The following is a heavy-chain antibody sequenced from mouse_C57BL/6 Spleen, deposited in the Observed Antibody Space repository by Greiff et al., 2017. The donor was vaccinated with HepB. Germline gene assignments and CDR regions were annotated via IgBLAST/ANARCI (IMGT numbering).Heavy chain of an antibody. Sequence: QVQLQQPGAELVKPGASVKVSCKASGYTFTSYWMHWVKQRPGQGLEWIGRIHPSDSDTNYNQKFKGKATLTVDKSSSTAYMQLSSLPSEDSAVYYCAIPAQAMYYFDYWGQGTTLTVSS. V-gene: IGHV1-74*01. CDR2: IHPSDSDT. CDR3: AIPAQAMYYFDY. J-gene: IGHJ2*01. CDR1: GYTFTSYW. D-gene: IGHD3-2*02.